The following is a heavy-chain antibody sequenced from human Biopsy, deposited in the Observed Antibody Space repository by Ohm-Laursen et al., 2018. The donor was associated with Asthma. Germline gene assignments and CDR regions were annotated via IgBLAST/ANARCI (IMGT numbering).Heavy chain of an antibody. J-gene: IGHJ6*02. CDR2: ISYDGRNK. D-gene: IGHD2-21*02. Sequence: LSLTCAASGFTFNSYGMHWVRQAPGKGLEWVAVISYDGRNKYYGDSVKGRFTIARDNSKNTVYLQMNSLRAEDTAVYYCASYEVVTAILPMDVWGQGTTVTVSS. CDR3: ASYEVVTAILPMDV. V-gene: IGHV3-30*03. CDR1: GFTFNSYG.